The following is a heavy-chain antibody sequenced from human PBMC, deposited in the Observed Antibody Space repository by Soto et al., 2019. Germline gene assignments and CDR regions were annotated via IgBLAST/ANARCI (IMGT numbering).Heavy chain of an antibody. V-gene: IGHV3-30-3*01. Sequence: QVQLVESGGGVVQPGRSLRLSCAGFSFSTYNVHWVRQAPGKGLEWVAVVSSAGNNKYYADSVKGRFTISRDNSKNTVYLQMNSLRGEDTARYYCARAGSTPCQPHDCYYFGMDVWGLGTTVTVSS. D-gene: IGHD2-2*01. CDR2: VSSAGNNK. CDR1: FSFSTYN. CDR3: ARAGSTPCQPHDCYYFGMDV. J-gene: IGHJ6*02.